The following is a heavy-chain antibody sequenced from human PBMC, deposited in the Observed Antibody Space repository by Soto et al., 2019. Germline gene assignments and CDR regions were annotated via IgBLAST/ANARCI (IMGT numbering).Heavy chain of an antibody. CDR2: IYYSGST. J-gene: IGHJ6*02. CDR3: ASRMVRRVTAQSYYYGMDV. CDR1: GGSISSGGYY. V-gene: IGHV4-31*03. Sequence: SETLSLTCTVSGGSISSGGYYWSWIRQHPGKGLEWIGYIYYSGSTYYNPSLKSRVTISVDTSKNPFSLKLSSVTAADTAVYYCASRMVRRVTAQSYYYGMDVWGQGTTVTVSS. D-gene: IGHD3-10*01.